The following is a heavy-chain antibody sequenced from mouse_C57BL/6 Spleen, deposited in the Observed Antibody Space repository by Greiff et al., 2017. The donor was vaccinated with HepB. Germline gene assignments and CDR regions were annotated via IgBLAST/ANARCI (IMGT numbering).Heavy chain of an antibody. CDR3: TRGSYGYNGAWVAY. V-gene: IGHV5-9-1*02. D-gene: IGHD2-2*01. J-gene: IGHJ3*01. CDR1: GFTFSSYA. Sequence: EVQLVESGEGLVKPGGSLKLSCAASGFTFSSYAMSWVRQTPEKRLEWVAYISSGGDYIYYADTVKGRFTISRDNAMNTLYLQMSSLKSEDTAMYYCTRGSYGYNGAWVAYWGQGTLVTVSA. CDR2: ISSGGDYI.